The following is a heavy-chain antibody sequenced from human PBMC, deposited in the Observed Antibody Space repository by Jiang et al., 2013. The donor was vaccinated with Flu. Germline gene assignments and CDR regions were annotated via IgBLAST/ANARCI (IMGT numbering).Heavy chain of an antibody. CDR2: IDDRGSI. Sequence: KPSETLSLTCGVYGGSFSDYYWSWIRQSPGKGLEWIGEIDDRGSINYNPSLESRVTISVDTSKNQFSLNLTSVTAADTAVYYCARLAITIFGNHFDHWGQGTLVTVSS. CDR3: ARLAITIFGNHFDH. V-gene: IGHV4-34*01. CDR1: GGSFSDYY. D-gene: IGHD3-3*01. J-gene: IGHJ4*02.